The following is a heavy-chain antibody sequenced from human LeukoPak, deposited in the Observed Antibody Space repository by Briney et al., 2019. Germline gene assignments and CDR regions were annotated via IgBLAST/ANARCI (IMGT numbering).Heavy chain of an antibody. J-gene: IGHJ6*03. Sequence: GGSLRLSCAASGFIFSSYAMHWVRQAPGKGLEWVAVISYDGINKYYADSVKGRFTISRDNSKNSLYLQMDSLRVEDTAVYYCARDPYSGNYGAYYYYMDVWGKGTTVTISS. D-gene: IGHD1-26*01. CDR1: GFIFSSYA. V-gene: IGHV3-30*04. CDR2: ISYDGINK. CDR3: ARDPYSGNYGAYYYYMDV.